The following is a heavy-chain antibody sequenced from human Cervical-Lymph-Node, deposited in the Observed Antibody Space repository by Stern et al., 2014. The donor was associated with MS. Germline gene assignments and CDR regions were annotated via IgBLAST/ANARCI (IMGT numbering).Heavy chain of an antibody. J-gene: IGHJ5*02. CDR2: VDPGDSDT. V-gene: IGHV5-51*04. D-gene: IGHD6-13*01. CDR3: ARTRYSSSWYTFDP. CDR1: GYSFTSYW. Sequence: VQLVESGAEVKKPGESLKISCTGSGYSFTSYWIAWVRHMPGKGLEWMGIVDPGDSDTRYSPSFPGQVSISAAKPTSTAYLQWSSLKASDTAMYYCARTRYSSSWYTFDPWGQGTLVTVSS.